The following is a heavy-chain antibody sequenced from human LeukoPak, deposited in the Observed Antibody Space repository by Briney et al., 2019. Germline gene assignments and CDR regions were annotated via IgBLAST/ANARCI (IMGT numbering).Heavy chain of an antibody. Sequence: GGSLRLSCAASGFTFRTYWMSWIRQAPGKEPEWVSDINQDGSEEYYLQSVRGRFTVSRDNAQNAVFLQMTNLRADDTAVYYCARWKMELQRNAFDFWGQGTVVTVSS. CDR3: ARWKMELQRNAFDF. J-gene: IGHJ3*01. CDR1: GFTFRTYW. V-gene: IGHV3-7*01. D-gene: IGHD1-26*01. CDR2: INQDGSEE.